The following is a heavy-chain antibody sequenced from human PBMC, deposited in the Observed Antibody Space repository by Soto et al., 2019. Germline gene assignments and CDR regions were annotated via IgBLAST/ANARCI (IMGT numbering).Heavy chain of an antibody. CDR2: ISGSGDST. D-gene: IGHD2-8*02. Sequence: EVQLLESGGDLVQPGGSLRLSCAASGFTFTNYAMSWVRQAPGKGLEWVSAISGSGDSTYYADSVKGRFTISRDNSKNTRYLQMNSLRAEDTAVYFCAKDNAVVSWSDYWGQGTLVTVSS. CDR1: GFTFTNYA. CDR3: AKDNAVVSWSDY. V-gene: IGHV3-23*01. J-gene: IGHJ4*02.